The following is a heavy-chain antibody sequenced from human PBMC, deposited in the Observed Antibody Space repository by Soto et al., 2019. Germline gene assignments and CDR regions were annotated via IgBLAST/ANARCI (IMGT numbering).Heavy chain of an antibody. CDR2: INHSGST. V-gene: IGHV4-34*01. J-gene: IGHJ4*02. D-gene: IGHD5-18*01. CDR1: GGSFSGYY. CDR3: ARGRGYSYGHYFDY. Sequence: SETLSLTCAVYGGSFSGYYWSWIRQPPGKGLEWIGEINHSGSTNYNPSLKSRVTISVDTSKNQFSLKLSSVTAADTAVYYCARGRGYSYGHYFDYWGQGTLVTVSS.